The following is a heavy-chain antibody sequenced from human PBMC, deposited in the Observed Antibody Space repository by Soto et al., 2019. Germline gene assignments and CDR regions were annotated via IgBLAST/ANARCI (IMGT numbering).Heavy chain of an antibody. D-gene: IGHD3-22*01. V-gene: IGHV1-8*01. CDR2: MNPNRGNT. Sequence: QVQLVQSGAEVKKPGASVKVSCKASGYTFTSYDLNWVRQATGQGLEWLGWMNPNRGNTGYAQKFQGRVSMTRNTSISTAYMEMSSLRSEDTAVYYCARSKVYYDSSALNWLDNWGQGPLVTVSS. J-gene: IGHJ5*02. CDR1: GYTFTSYD. CDR3: ARSKVYYDSSALNWLDN.